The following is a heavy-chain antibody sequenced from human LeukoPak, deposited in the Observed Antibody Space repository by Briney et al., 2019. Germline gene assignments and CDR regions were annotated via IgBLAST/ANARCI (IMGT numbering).Heavy chain of an antibody. CDR2: ISSSGSTI. V-gene: IGHV3-48*03. CDR1: GFTFSSYE. CDR3: ARPIPTLSIVGANGLAFDI. J-gene: IGHJ3*02. Sequence: GGSLRLSCAASGFTFSSYEMNWVRQAPGKGLEWVSYISSSGSTIYYADSVKGRLTISRDNAKNSLYLQMNSLRAEDTAVYYCARPIPTLSIVGANGLAFDIWGQGTMVTVSS. D-gene: IGHD1-26*01.